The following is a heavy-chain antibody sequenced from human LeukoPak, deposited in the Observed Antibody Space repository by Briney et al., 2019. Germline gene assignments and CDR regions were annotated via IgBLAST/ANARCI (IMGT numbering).Heavy chain of an antibody. CDR3: VRHVITPGGTGSGWFVP. D-gene: IGHD1-26*01. V-gene: IGHV5-51*01. Sequence: GESLRISCKGSGDSFAKNWIGWVRQTPGKGLEWMGIIYPGDSDTRYRPSFQGQVTISVDKSKSTAYLQWSSLQASDTAMYYCVRHVITPGGTGSGWFVPWGQGTQVTVSS. J-gene: IGHJ5*02. CDR1: GDSFAKNW. CDR2: IYPGDSDT.